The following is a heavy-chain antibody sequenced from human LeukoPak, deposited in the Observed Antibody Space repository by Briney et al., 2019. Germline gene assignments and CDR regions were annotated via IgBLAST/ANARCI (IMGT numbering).Heavy chain of an antibody. CDR1: GGSFSGYY. CDR3: ARDGYSSSWKNYYYYGMDV. CDR2: INHSGST. J-gene: IGHJ6*02. D-gene: IGHD6-13*01. V-gene: IGHV4-34*01. Sequence: SETLSLTCAVYGGSFSGYYWSWIRQPPGKGLEWIGEINHSGSTNYNPSLKSRVTISVDTSKNQFSLKLSSVTAADTAVYYCARDGYSSSWKNYYYYGMDVWGQGTTVTVSS.